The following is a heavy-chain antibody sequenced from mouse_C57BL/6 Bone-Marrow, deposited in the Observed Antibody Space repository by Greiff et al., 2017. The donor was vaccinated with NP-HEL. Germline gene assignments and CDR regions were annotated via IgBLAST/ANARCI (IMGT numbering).Heavy chain of an antibody. CDR3: TSTVGYYFDY. Sequence: EVKLVESGAELVRPGASVKLSCTASGFNIKDDYMHWVKQRPEQGLEWIGWIDPENGDTEYASKFQGKATITADTSSNTAYLQLSSLTSEDTAVYYCTSTVGYYFDYWGQGTTLTVSS. D-gene: IGHD1-1*01. CDR1: GFNIKDDY. V-gene: IGHV14-4*01. CDR2: IDPENGDT. J-gene: IGHJ2*01.